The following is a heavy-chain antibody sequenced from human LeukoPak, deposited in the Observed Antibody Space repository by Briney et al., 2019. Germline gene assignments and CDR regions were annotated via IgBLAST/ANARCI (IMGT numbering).Heavy chain of an antibody. CDR3: ARLRCSSTSCYPDAFDI. D-gene: IGHD2-2*01. V-gene: IGHV3-23*01. CDR1: GFTFRSYA. Sequence: GGSLRLSCSGSGFTFRSYAMSWVRQAPGKGLEWVSAISHSSSGTYYVDSVRGRFTISRDNSKNLLYMQMNSLRAEDTAIYYCARLRCSSTSCYPDAFDIWGQGTMVTVSS. CDR2: ISHSSSGT. J-gene: IGHJ3*02.